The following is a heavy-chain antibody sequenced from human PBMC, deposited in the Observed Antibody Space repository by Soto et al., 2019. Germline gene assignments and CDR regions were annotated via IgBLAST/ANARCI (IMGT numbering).Heavy chain of an antibody. V-gene: IGHV4-59*01. D-gene: IGHD2-15*01. CDR2: IYYSGST. CDR3: ARAGGYCSGGSCHLFDY. J-gene: IGHJ4*02. Sequence: SETLSLTCTVSGGSINSYYWSWIRQPPGKGLEWIGYIYYSGSTNYNPSLKSRVTISVDTSKNQFSLKLSSVTAADTAVYDCARAGGYCSGGSCHLFDYWGQGTLVTVSS. CDR1: GGSINSYY.